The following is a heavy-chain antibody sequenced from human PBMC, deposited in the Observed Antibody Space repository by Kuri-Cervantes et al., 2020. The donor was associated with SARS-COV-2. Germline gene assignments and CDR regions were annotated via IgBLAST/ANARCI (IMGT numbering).Heavy chain of an antibody. CDR2: ISSSSSAI. D-gene: IGHD4-11*01. CDR1: GVTFSSYS. V-gene: IGHV3-48*01. Sequence: AGSLCLSCAASGVTFSSYSMNWVRQAPGKGLEWVSYISSSSSAIYYADSVKGRFTISRDNAKNSLYLQMNSLRAEDTAVYYCAREPITVTTNDYYYYGMDVWGQGTTVTVSS. J-gene: IGHJ6*02. CDR3: AREPITVTTNDYYYYGMDV.